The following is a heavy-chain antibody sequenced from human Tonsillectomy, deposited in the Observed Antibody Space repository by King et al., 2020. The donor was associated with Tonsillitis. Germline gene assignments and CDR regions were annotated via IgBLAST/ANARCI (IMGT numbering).Heavy chain of an antibody. V-gene: IGHV3-30*18. D-gene: IGHD2-21*01. Sequence: VQLVESGGGVVQPGRSLRLSCAASGFPFSSYGMHWVRQAPGKGLEWVAVISYDGSNKYYADSVKGRFTISRDNSKNTLYLQMNSLRAEDTAVYYCAKHEYPFVVVIATDSWGQGTLVTVSS. CDR3: AKHEYPFVVVIATDS. CDR2: ISYDGSNK. CDR1: GFPFSSYG. J-gene: IGHJ5*01.